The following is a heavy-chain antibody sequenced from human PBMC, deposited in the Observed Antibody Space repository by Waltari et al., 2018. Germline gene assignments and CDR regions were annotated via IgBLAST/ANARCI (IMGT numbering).Heavy chain of an antibody. CDR2: IYTSGGT. CDR1: GGSISSYY. CDR3: ARGVLGYCSSTSCYRYYYYYMDV. Sequence: QVQLQESGPGLVKPSETLSLTCTVSGGSISSYYWSWIRQPAGKGLEWIGRIYTSGGTNYNPSLKSRVTMSVDTAKNQFSRKLSSGTAADTAVYYCARGVLGYCSSTSCYRYYYYYMDVWGKGTTVTISS. V-gene: IGHV4-4*07. J-gene: IGHJ6*03. D-gene: IGHD2-2*02.